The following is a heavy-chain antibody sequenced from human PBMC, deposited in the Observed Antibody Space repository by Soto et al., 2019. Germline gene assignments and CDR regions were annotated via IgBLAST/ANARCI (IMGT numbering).Heavy chain of an antibody. D-gene: IGHD1-26*01. J-gene: IGHJ5*02. V-gene: IGHV3-48*01. CDR1: GFTFSIYN. Sequence: GGSLRLSCAASGFTFSIYNMKWVRQAPGKGLEWVSYISSTGNTIYYADSVKGRFTISRDNSKSTVYLELNNLSAEDTAVYHCAKNQGVELVPLATVDWFDPWGQGSVVTAPQ. CDR2: ISSTGNTI. CDR3: AKNQGVELVPLATVDWFDP.